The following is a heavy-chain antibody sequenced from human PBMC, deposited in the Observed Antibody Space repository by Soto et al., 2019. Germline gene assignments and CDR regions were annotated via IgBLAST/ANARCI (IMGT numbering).Heavy chain of an antibody. D-gene: IGHD3-16*01. V-gene: IGHV1-69*13. Sequence: SVKVSCKASGGTFSSYAISWVRQAPGQGLEWMGGIIPIFGTANYAQKFQGRVTITADESTSTAYMELSSLRSEDTAVYYCARGLWGSYYFDYWGQGTLVTVSS. CDR1: GGTFSSYA. CDR3: ARGLWGSYYFDY. J-gene: IGHJ4*02. CDR2: IIPIFGTA.